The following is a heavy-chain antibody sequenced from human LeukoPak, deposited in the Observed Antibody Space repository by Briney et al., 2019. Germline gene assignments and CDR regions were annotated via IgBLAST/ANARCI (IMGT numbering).Heavy chain of an antibody. J-gene: IGHJ6*02. Sequence: ASVKVSCKASGYTFTSYDINWVRQATGQGLGWMGWMNPNSGNTGYAQKFQGRVTMTRNTSISTAYMELSSLRSEDTAVYYCARWESSWYPSGMDVWGQGTTVTVSS. D-gene: IGHD6-13*01. CDR3: ARWESSWYPSGMDV. CDR2: MNPNSGNT. CDR1: GYTFTSYD. V-gene: IGHV1-8*01.